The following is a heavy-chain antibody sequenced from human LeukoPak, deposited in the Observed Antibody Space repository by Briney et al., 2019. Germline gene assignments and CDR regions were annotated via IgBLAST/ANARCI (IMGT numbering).Heavy chain of an antibody. J-gene: IGHJ4*02. Sequence: GGSLRLSCAASGFTFSSYSMNWVRQAPGKGLEWVSSISSSSYIYYADSAKGRFTISRDNAKNSLYLQMNSLRAEDTAVYYCARDGKQLVRGDYWGQGTLVTVSS. CDR1: GFTFSSYS. CDR3: ARDGKQLVRGDY. CDR2: ISSSSYI. V-gene: IGHV3-21*01. D-gene: IGHD6-6*01.